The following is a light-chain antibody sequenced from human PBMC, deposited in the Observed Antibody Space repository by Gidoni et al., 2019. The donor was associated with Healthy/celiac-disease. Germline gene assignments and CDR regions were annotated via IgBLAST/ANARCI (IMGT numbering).Light chain of an antibody. V-gene: IGKV3-20*01. CDR1: QSVSSSY. CDR2: GAS. J-gene: IGKJ4*01. Sequence: IVLPQSPGTLSLSPGERATLSCRASQSVSSSYLAWYQQKPGQAPRLLIYGASSRATGIPDRFSGSGSGTDFTLTISRLEAEDFAVYYCQQYGSSPPLTFGGGTKVEIK. CDR3: QQYGSSPPLT.